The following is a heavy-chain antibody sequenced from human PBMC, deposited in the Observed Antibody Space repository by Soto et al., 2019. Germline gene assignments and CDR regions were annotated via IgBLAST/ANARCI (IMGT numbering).Heavy chain of an antibody. CDR2: FDPEDGET. D-gene: IGHD6-13*01. CDR3: ATVLWTPIAAAGRLVDY. Sequence: ASVKVSCKVSGYTLTELSMHWVRQAPGKGLEWMGGFDPEDGETIYAQKFQGRVTMTEDTSTDTAYMELSSLRSEDTAVYYCATVLWTPIAAAGRLVDYWGQGTLVTVSS. CDR1: GYTLTELS. J-gene: IGHJ4*02. V-gene: IGHV1-24*01.